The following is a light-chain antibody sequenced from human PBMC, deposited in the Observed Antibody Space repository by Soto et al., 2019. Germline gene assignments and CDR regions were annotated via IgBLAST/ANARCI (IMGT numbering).Light chain of an antibody. V-gene: IGLV2-11*01. CDR2: YAT. Sequence: QSALTQPRSVSGSPGQSVTISCIGTSSDVVSWYQQHPDKAPKLIIYYATQRPSGVPDRFSASKSGNTASLTISGLQAEDEADYYCCSSAGGFTWVFGGGTKVTVL. CDR1: SSDV. CDR3: CSSAGGFTWV. J-gene: IGLJ3*02.